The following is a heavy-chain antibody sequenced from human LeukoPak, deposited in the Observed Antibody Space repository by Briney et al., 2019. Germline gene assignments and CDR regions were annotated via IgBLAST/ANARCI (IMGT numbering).Heavy chain of an antibody. CDR3: TRPSHYYGSGSYDF. CDR2: IYPGDSGT. D-gene: IGHD3-10*01. J-gene: IGHJ4*02. CDR1: GYSFATYW. V-gene: IGHV5-51*01. Sequence: ECLKISCKGSGYSFATYWIGWVRHLPGKGLVWMGIIYPGDSGTRYRPSFQGQVTISADKSIDTAYLQWSSLKTSDTAMYYCTRPSHYYGSGSYDFWGQGTLVTVSS.